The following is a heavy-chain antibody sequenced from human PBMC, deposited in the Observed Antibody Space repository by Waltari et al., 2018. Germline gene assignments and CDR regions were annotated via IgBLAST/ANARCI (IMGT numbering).Heavy chain of an antibody. J-gene: IGHJ4*02. CDR3: AKDIGFTSIAADY. CDR2: SSWDGGST. V-gene: IGHV3-43D*03. Sequence: EVQLVESGGVVVQPGGSLRLPCAASGFTFGDYAMHWVGQAPGKGLECVALSSWDGGSTYDADAVKGRFTISRDNSKNSLYLQMNSLRAEDTALYYCAKDIGFTSIAADYWGQGTLVTVSS. CDR1: GFTFGDYA. D-gene: IGHD6-6*01.